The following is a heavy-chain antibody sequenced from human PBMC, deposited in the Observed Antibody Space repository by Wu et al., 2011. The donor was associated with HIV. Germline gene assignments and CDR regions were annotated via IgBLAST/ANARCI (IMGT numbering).Heavy chain of an antibody. V-gene: IGHV1-69*11. J-gene: IGHJ6*03. Sequence: QVQLVQSGAEVKKPGSSVKVSCKASGGTFSTYAFSWMRQAPGQGPEWMGRVIPILGTTNYAQKFQGRVTITADESTSTTYLELSSLRSEDTAVYYCARAYDLWSGSGYYYYVDVWGKGTTVSVSS. D-gene: IGHD3-3*01. CDR3: ARAYDLWSGSGYYYYVDV. CDR2: VIPILGTT. CDR1: GGTFSTYA.